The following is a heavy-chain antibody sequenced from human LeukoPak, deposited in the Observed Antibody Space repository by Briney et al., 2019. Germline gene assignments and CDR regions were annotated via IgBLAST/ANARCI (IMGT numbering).Heavy chain of an antibody. CDR2: ISGSGGST. Sequence: GGSLRLSCAASGFTFGSYAMSWVRQAPGKGLEWVSAISGSGGSTYYADSVKGRFTISRDNSKNTLYLQMNSLRAEDTAVYYCANSIAAAGTPWFDPWGQGTLVTVSS. CDR1: GFTFGSYA. D-gene: IGHD6-13*01. V-gene: IGHV3-23*01. J-gene: IGHJ5*02. CDR3: ANSIAAAGTPWFDP.